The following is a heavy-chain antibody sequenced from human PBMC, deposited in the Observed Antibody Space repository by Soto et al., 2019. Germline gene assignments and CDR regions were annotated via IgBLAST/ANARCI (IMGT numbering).Heavy chain of an antibody. CDR3: ARDPGIPGRYWYFDL. J-gene: IGHJ2*01. V-gene: IGHV1-2*04. CDR2: VNPKRGDA. D-gene: IGHD1-20*01. Sequence: QVLLVQSGAEVKKPGASVKVSCKASGYKFTDYYIHWVRQAPGQGLEWMGWVNPKRGDAVYAQKFQGWVTMTRDTATTTAYLEVNRLKSDDTAIYSCARDPGIPGRYWYFDLWGRGTLVTVSS. CDR1: GYKFTDYY.